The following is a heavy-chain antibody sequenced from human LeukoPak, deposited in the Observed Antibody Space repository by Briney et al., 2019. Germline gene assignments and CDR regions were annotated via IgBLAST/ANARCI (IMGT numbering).Heavy chain of an antibody. J-gene: IGHJ4*02. V-gene: IGHV3-74*01. D-gene: IGHD4-23*01. CDR3: ARHLTYGGWNS. Sequence: GGSLRLSCAASGFTFSSYWMQWVRQAPGKGLVWVSRINSDGSSTSYADSVKGRFTISRDNAKNTLYLQMNSLRAEDTAVYYCARHLTYGGWNSWGQGTLVAVSS. CDR1: GFTFSSYW. CDR2: INSDGSST.